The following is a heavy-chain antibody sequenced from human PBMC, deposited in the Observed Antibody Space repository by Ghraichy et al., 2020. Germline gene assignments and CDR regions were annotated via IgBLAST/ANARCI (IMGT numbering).Heavy chain of an antibody. CDR2: INHSGST. Sequence: SETLSLTCAVYGGSFSGYYWSWIRQPPGKGLEWIGEINHSGSTNYNPSLKSRVTISVDTSKNQFSLKLSSVTAADTAVYYCARGWGRGYSYWGQGTLVTVSS. J-gene: IGHJ4*02. CDR3: ARGWGRGYSY. CDR1: GGSFSGYY. D-gene: IGHD5-18*01. V-gene: IGHV4-34*01.